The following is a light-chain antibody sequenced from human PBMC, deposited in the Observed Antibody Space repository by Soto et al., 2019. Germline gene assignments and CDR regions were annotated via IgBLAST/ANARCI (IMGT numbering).Light chain of an antibody. CDR1: QSVYNNF. Sequence: EIVLTQSPGTLSLSPGERATLSCRASQSVYNNFLAWYQQKPGQAPRLLISGASSRATGIPDRFSGSGSGTDLTLTISRLEPEDFAVYYCHQYGRSTFTFGPGTKVDI. V-gene: IGKV3-20*01. CDR3: HQYGRSTFT. CDR2: GAS. J-gene: IGKJ3*01.